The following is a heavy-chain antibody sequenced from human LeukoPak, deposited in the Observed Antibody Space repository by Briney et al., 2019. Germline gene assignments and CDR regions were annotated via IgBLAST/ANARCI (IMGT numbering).Heavy chain of an antibody. CDR3: TTVRGIVVVPYY. Sequence: PGGSLRLSCAASGFTFSNAWMSWVRQAPGKGLEWVGRIKSKTDGGSTDHAAPVKGRFTISRDDSKNTLYLQMNSLKTEVTAVYYCTTVRGIVVVPYYWGQGTLVTVSS. D-gene: IGHD3-22*01. CDR2: IKSKTDGGST. J-gene: IGHJ4*02. CDR1: GFTFSNAW. V-gene: IGHV3-15*01.